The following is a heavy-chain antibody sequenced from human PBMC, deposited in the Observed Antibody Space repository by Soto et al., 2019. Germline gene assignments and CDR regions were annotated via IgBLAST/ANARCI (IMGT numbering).Heavy chain of an antibody. Sequence: EVQLVASGGGLVQPGGSLRLSCLASGFTFSDYYMDWVRQAPGKGLEWVGRIRNKQNSRTTEYAASVRGRFTISRDDSERSMYLKMTRLQIEDSAVYYCTRITGGQGDFDFWGQGNLVTVSS. CDR1: GFTFSDYY. CDR2: IRNKQNSRTT. V-gene: IGHV3-72*01. D-gene: IGHD2-8*02. CDR3: TRITGGQGDFDF. J-gene: IGHJ4*02.